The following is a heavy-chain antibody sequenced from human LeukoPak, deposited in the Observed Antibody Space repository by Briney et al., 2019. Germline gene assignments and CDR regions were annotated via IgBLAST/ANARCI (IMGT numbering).Heavy chain of an antibody. CDR2: IYHSGST. V-gene: IGHV4-4*02. Sequence: NPSETLSLTCAVSGGSISSSNWWSWVRQPPGKGLEWIGEIYHSGSTNYNPSLKSRVTISVDTSKNQFSLKLSSVTAADTAVYYCARGGYLLNDIVVVVAFRYWGQGTLVTVSS. CDR3: ARGGYLLNDIVVVVAFRY. CDR1: GGSISSSNW. J-gene: IGHJ4*02. D-gene: IGHD2-15*01.